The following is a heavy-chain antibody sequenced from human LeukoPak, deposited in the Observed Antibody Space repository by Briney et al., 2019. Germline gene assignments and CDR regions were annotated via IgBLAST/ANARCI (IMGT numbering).Heavy chain of an antibody. Sequence: SETLSLTCTVSGGSISSSSYYWGWIRQPPGKGLEWVGSIYYSGSTYYNPSLKSRVTISVDTSKNQFSLKLSSVTAADTAVYYCARGEGYCSSTSCANWFDPWGQGTLVTVSS. CDR2: IYYSGST. CDR1: GGSISSSSYY. J-gene: IGHJ5*02. V-gene: IGHV4-39*01. CDR3: ARGEGYCSSTSCANWFDP. D-gene: IGHD2-2*01.